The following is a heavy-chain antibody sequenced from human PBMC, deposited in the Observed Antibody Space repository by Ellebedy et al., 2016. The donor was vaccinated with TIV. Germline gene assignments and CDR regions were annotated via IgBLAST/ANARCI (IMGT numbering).Heavy chain of an antibody. CDR2: VSPYNGNT. J-gene: IGHJ2*01. Sequence: ASVKVSCXASGYTFTNFGISWVRQAPGQGLEWMGWVSPYNGNTNYAQKFQARVTMTTDTSTSTACMELRSLRSDDTALYFCARDSDYGGVTNHWYFNLWGRGTLVTVSS. D-gene: IGHD4-23*01. CDR1: GYTFTNFG. CDR3: ARDSDYGGVTNHWYFNL. V-gene: IGHV1-18*01.